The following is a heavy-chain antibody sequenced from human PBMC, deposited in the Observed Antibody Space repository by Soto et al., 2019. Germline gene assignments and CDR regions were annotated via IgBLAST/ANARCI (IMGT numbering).Heavy chain of an antibody. CDR1: GYTFTNYA. J-gene: IGHJ5*02. CDR3: ARDFPNWRFGNWFDP. V-gene: IGHV1-3*01. Sequence: ASVKVSCKASGYTFTNYAIHWVRQAPGQRLEWMGWIHPANGNTKYSQRFQGRVTITSDTSASTAYMEVSSLRSEDTAVYYCARDFPNWRFGNWFDPWGQGTLVTVSS. CDR2: IHPANGNT. D-gene: IGHD7-27*01.